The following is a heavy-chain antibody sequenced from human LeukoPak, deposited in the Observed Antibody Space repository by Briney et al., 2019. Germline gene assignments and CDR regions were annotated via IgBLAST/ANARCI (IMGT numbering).Heavy chain of an antibody. J-gene: IGHJ4*02. CDR2: IYYSGST. V-gene: IGHV4-59*01. CDR3: ARSGVGPPVTEPFDY. D-gene: IGHD3-10*01. CDR1: GVSISSYY. Sequence: PSETLSLTCSVSGVSISSYYWSWIRQPPGKGLEWIGYIYYSGSTNYNPSLRSRVTISVDTSKNQFSLKLSSVTAADTAVYYCARSGVGPPVTEPFDYWGQGTLVIVFS.